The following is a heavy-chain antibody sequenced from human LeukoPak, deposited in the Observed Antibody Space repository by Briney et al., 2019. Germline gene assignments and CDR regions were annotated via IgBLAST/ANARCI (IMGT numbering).Heavy chain of an antibody. CDR2: ISYDGSNK. V-gene: IGHV3-30*04. CDR1: GFTFSSYA. D-gene: IGHD1-26*01. J-gene: IGHJ4*02. CDR3: AKAVGFSGSREYYFDY. Sequence: GRSLRLSCAASGFTFSSYAMHWVRQAPGKGLEWVAVISYDGSNKYYADSVKGRFTISRDNSKNTLYLQMNSLRAEDTALYYCAKAVGFSGSREYYFDYWGQGTLVTVSS.